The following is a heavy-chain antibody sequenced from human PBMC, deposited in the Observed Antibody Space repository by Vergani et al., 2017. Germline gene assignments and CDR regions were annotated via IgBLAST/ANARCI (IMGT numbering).Heavy chain of an antibody. CDR2: INPNSGGT. Sequence: QVQLVQSGAEVKKPGASVKVSCKASGYTFTDYFMHWVRQAPGQGLEWMGWINPNSGGTNYAQKFQGRVTMTRDTSISTAYMELSNLRTDATAVYYCARVGTSSRRDYFDYWGQGTLVTVSS. V-gene: IGHV1-2*02. J-gene: IGHJ4*02. CDR3: ARVGTSSRRDYFDY. D-gene: IGHD2-2*01. CDR1: GYTFTDYF.